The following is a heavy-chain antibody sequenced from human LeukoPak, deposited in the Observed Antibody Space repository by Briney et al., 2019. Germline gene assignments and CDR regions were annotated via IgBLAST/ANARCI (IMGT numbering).Heavy chain of an antibody. CDR3: ARVVRYSSGWYGMDV. CDR2: VSYDGSGE. Sequence: QPGGSLRLSCAASGFIFRSYPMHWVRQAPGKGLEWVAVVSYDGSGENYADSVNGRFTISRDNSKNTLYLQMNSLRAEDTAVYYCARVVRYSSGWYGMDVWGQGTTVTVSS. CDR1: GFIFRSYP. D-gene: IGHD6-19*01. V-gene: IGHV3-30*07. J-gene: IGHJ6*02.